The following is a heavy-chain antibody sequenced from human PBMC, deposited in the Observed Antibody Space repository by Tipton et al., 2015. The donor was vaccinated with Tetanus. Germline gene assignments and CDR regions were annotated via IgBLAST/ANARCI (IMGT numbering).Heavy chain of an antibody. Sequence: LSLTCAASGFIFSSYGIHWVRQAPGKGLEWVAVSWYDGADKYYADSVKGRFTISRDNSKNTLYLQMNSLRAEDTAVYYCAREADCSGGSCFSGDFDNWGQGTQVTVSS. J-gene: IGHJ4*02. CDR1: GFIFSSYG. CDR2: SWYDGADK. D-gene: IGHD2-15*01. V-gene: IGHV3-33*01. CDR3: AREADCSGGSCFSGDFDN.